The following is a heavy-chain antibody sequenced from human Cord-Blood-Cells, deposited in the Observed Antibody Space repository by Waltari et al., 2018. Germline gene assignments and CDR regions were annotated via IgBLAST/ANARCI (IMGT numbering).Heavy chain of an antibody. CDR1: GGSFSGYY. CDR2: INHSGST. Sequence: QVQLQQWGAGLLKPSETLSLTCAVDGGSFSGYYWSWIRQPPGKGLEWIGEINHSGSTNYNPSLKSRVTISVDTSKNQFSLKLSSVTAADTAVYYCARLPWGYCSSTSCYDAFDIWGQGTMVTVSS. J-gene: IGHJ3*02. CDR3: ARLPWGYCSSTSCYDAFDI. D-gene: IGHD2-2*01. V-gene: IGHV4-34*01.